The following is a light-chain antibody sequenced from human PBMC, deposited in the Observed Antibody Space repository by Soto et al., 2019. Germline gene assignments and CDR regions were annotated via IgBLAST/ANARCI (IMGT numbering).Light chain of an antibody. V-gene: IGLV2-8*01. J-gene: IGLJ1*01. CDR2: DVS. CDR1: SSDIGGYNS. CDR3: SSYTDRNNLV. Sequence: QSALTQSPSASGSPGQSVTISCTGTSSDIGGYNSVSWYQQHPGKAPKVMIYDVSKRPSGVPDRFSGSKSGNTASLTVSALQAEEAADYYCSSYTDRNNLVFGTGTKLTVL.